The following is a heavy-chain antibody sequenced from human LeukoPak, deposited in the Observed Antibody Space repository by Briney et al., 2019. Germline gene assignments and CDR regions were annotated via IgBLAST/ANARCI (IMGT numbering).Heavy chain of an antibody. CDR3: AREGGLGDYGDYGNDY. CDR2: IYYSGST. J-gene: IGHJ4*02. V-gene: IGHV4-39*07. D-gene: IGHD4-17*01. Sequence: SETLSLTCTASGGSISSSSYYWGWIRQPPGKGLEWIGSIYYSGSTYYNPSLKSRVTISVDTSKNQFSLKLSSVTAADTAVYYCAREGGLGDYGDYGNDYWGQGTLVTVSS. CDR1: GGSISSSSYY.